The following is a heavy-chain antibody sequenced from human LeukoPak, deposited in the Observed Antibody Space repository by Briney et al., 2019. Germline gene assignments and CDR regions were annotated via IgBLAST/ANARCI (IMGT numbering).Heavy chain of an antibody. V-gene: IGHV3-23*01. J-gene: IGHJ4*02. CDR2: ISGSGGNT. CDR3: AKARYCSGGSCYSDC. CDR1: GFTFSSYA. D-gene: IGHD2-15*01. Sequence: GGSLRLSCAASGFTFSSYAMSWVRQAPGKGLEWVSGISGSGGNTYYADSVRGRFTVSRDNSKNTLYLQMNSLRAEDTAVYYCAKARYCSGGSCYSDCWGQGTLVTVSS.